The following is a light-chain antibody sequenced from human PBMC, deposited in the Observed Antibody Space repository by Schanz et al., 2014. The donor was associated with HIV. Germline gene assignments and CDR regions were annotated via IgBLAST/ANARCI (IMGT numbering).Light chain of an antibody. CDR1: NLGSKS. Sequence: YELTQPPSVSVAPGKTARIPCGGNNLGSKSVHWYQQKPGQAPVLVIYYDTDRPSGIPERFSGSNSGHTATLTISGVEAGDEADYYCQVWESSTDMVFGGGTKLTVL. V-gene: IGLV3-21*01. CDR2: YDT. J-gene: IGLJ2*01. CDR3: QVWESSTDMV.